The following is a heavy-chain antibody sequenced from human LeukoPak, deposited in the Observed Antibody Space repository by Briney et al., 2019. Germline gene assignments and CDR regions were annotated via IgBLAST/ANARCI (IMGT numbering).Heavy chain of an antibody. CDR1: GGSISSYY. D-gene: IGHD2-15*01. V-gene: IGHV4-4*07. CDR2: IYTSGST. Sequence: PSETLSLTCTVSGGSISSYYWSWIRQPAGKGLEWIGRIYTSGSTNYNPSLKSRVTMSVDTSKNQFSLKLSSVTAADTAVCYCARDSVMGYCSGGSCVDAFDIWGQGTMVTVSS. CDR3: ARDSVMGYCSGGSCVDAFDI. J-gene: IGHJ3*02.